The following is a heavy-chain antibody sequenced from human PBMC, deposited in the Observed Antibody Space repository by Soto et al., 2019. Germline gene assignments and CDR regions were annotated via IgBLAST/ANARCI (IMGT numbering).Heavy chain of an antibody. J-gene: IGHJ4*02. CDR1: GFSLSTSGVG. D-gene: IGHD7-27*01. V-gene: IGHV2-5*02. Sequence: QITLKESGPPLVKPTQTLTLTCTFSGFSLSTSGVGVGWIRQPPGKALEWLALIYWDDDKRYSPSLKSRLTITKDTSKNQVVLTMTNMDPVETATYYCAHSLIPNWGSRGAFDYWGQGTLVTVSS. CDR2: IYWDDDK. CDR3: AHSLIPNWGSRGAFDY.